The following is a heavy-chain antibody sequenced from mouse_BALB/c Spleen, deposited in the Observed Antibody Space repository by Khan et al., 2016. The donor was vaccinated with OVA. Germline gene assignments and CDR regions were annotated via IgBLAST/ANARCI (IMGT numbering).Heavy chain of an antibody. V-gene: IGHV2-2*02. CDR1: GFSLNNYS. J-gene: IGHJ3*01. Sequence: QIQLVQSGPGLVQPSQSLSITCTVSGFSLNNYSVHWVRQSPGKGLEWLGVIWSAGSTDYNAAFISRLTISQDNSRSQVFFKMNSLQPNDTAIYYCARRGYDYGRGALFAYWGQGTLVTVSA. CDR2: IWSAGST. CDR3: ARRGYDYGRGALFAY. D-gene: IGHD2-4*01.